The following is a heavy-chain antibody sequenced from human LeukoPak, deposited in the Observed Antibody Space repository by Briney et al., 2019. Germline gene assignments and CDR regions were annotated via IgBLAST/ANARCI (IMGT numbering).Heavy chain of an antibody. D-gene: IGHD3-9*01. CDR2: ISGSGGST. CDR3: AKHSEDWLLFY. CDR1: GFTFSSYA. V-gene: IGHV3-23*01. J-gene: IGHJ4*02. Sequence: GGSLRLTCAASGFTFSSYAMSWVRQAPGKGLEWVSAISGSGGSTYYADSVKGRFTISRDNSKNTLYLQMNSLRAEDTAVYYCAKHSEDWLLFYWGQGTLVTVSS.